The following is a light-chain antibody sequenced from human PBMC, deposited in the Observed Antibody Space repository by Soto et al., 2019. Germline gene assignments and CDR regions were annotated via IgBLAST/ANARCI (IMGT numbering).Light chain of an antibody. CDR2: TND. CDR3: AAWDDSLSGPV. J-gene: IGLJ3*02. CDR1: SSNIGRNP. Sequence: QSVLTQPPSASGTPGQRVTISCSGGSSNIGRNPVYWYQQVPGTAPKLLFYTNDQRPSGVPDRFSGSKSGTSASLAISGLRSEDEADYYCAAWDDSLSGPVFGGGTKLTVL. V-gene: IGLV1-47*02.